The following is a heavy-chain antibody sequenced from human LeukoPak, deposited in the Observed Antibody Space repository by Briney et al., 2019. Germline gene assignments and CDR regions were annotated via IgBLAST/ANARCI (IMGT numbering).Heavy chain of an antibody. CDR3: ARDLLGGGTFDI. Sequence: GGSLRLSCVASGFTVSSNFMNWVRQAPGKGLEWVSDYADSVKGRFTISRDNSKNTLYLQMNSLRAEDTAVYYCARDLLGGGTFDIWGQGTMVTVSS. J-gene: IGHJ3*02. D-gene: IGHD3-16*01. CDR1: GFTVSSNF. V-gene: IGHV3-53*01.